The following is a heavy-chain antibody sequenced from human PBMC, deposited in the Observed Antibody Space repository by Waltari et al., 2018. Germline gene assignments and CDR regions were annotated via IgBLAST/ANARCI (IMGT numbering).Heavy chain of an antibody. Sequence: QVQLVESGGGVVQPGRSLRLSCAASGFTFSSYAMHWVRQAPGKGLEWVAVISYDGSNKYYADSVKGRFTISRDNSKNTLYLQMNSLRAEDTAVYYCARDPGIAVAGTGVMDVWGKGTTVTISS. J-gene: IGHJ6*04. V-gene: IGHV3-30-3*01. D-gene: IGHD6-19*01. CDR1: GFTFSSYA. CDR2: ISYDGSNK. CDR3: ARDPGIAVAGTGVMDV.